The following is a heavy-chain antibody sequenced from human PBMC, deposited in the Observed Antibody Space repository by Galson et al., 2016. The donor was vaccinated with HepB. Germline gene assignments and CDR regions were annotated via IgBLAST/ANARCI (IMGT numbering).Heavy chain of an antibody. CDR3: ARGFGYCSGGRCAAGDFFDT. D-gene: IGHD2-15*01. V-gene: IGHV1-8*01. J-gene: IGHJ5*02. CDR2: MNPDSSKT. Sequence: SVKVSCKASGYTFTSYDINWVRQATGQGLEWLGWMNPDSSKTGYVQKFQGRITMTTNTSINTAYLEVTGLRSEDTAVYSCARGFGYCSGGRCAAGDFFDTWGQGTLVTVSS. CDR1: GYTFTSYD.